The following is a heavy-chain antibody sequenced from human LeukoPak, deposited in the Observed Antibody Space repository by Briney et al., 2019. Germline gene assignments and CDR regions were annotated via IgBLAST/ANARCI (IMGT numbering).Heavy chain of an antibody. J-gene: IGHJ4*02. CDR1: GITLSNYG. V-gene: IGHV3-30*18. D-gene: IGHD3-10*01. CDR3: AKSPDYYGSGSALGLFDY. Sequence: PGGSLRLSCAVSGITLSNYGMSWVRQAPGKGLEWVAVISYDGSNKYYADSVKGRFTISRDNSKNTLYLQMNSLRAEDTAVYYCAKSPDYYGSGSALGLFDYWGQGTLVTVSS. CDR2: ISYDGSNK.